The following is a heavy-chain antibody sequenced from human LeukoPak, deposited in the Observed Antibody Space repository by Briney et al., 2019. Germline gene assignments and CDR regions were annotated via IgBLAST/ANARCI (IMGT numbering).Heavy chain of an antibody. CDR1: GFTFSSYA. D-gene: IGHD3-10*01. V-gene: IGHV3-33*01. CDR2: IWYDGSNK. J-gene: IGHJ4*02. Sequence: PGRSLRLSCAASGFTFSSYAMHWVRQAPGKGLEWVAVIWYDGSNKYYADSVKGRCTISRDNSKNTLYLQMNSLRVEDSALYYCARGYYGSGSYYMGNYWGPGTLVTVSS. CDR3: ARGYYGSGSYYMGNY.